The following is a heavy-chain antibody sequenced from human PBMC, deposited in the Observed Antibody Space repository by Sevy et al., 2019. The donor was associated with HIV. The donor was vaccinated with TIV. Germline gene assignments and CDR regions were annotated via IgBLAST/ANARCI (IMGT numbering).Heavy chain of an antibody. Sequence: SETLSLTCTVSGYSISSGYYWGWIRQPPGKGLEWIGSIYHSGSTYYNPSLKSRVTISVDTSKNQFSLELGSVTAADTAVYYCARVPTTGGVVVITTGPFDYWGQGTLVTVSS. V-gene: IGHV4-38-2*02. CDR1: GYSISSGYY. J-gene: IGHJ4*02. CDR2: IYHSGST. CDR3: ARVPTTGGVVVITTGPFDY. D-gene: IGHD3-22*01.